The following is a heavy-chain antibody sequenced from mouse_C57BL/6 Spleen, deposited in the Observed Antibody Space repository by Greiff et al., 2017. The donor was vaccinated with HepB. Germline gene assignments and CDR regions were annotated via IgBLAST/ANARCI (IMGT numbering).Heavy chain of an antibody. D-gene: IGHD1-1*01. CDR1: GYTFTSYW. J-gene: IGHJ2*01. CDR3: ASINYYGSSQYYFDY. CDR2: INPSNGGT. V-gene: IGHV1-53*01. Sequence: VKLQQPGTELVKPGASVKLSCKASGYTFTSYWMHWVKQRPGQGLEWIGNINPSNGGTNYNEKFKSKATLTVDKSSSTAYMQLSSLTSEDSAVYYCASINYYGSSQYYFDYWGQGTTLTVSS.